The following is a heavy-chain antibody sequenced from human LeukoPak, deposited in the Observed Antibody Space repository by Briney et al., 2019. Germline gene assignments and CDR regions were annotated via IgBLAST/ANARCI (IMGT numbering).Heavy chain of an antibody. V-gene: IGHV4-59*01. CDR3: ARGSRANLVY. Sequence: PSETLSLTCTVSGASISTDYCSWIRQPPGKGLEWIGYISYSGSTNYNPSLKSRGTISADKSKNQFSPKLSSVTAADTAVYYCARGSRANLVYWGQGTLVTVSS. J-gene: IGHJ4*02. D-gene: IGHD2/OR15-2a*01. CDR2: ISYSGST. CDR1: GASISTDY.